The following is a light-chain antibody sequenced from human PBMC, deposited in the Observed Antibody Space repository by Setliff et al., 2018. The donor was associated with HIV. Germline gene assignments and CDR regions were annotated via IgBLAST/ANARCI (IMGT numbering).Light chain of an antibody. CDR1: SRDIGYFNY. Sequence: GSPGQSITISCTGSSRDIGYFNYVSWYQQHPNKAPKLIIYDVNRRPSGVSDRFSGSKSGNTASLSISGLQAEDEADYYCSSYTTSSILDFGTGTKVTVL. CDR3: SSYTTSSILD. J-gene: IGLJ1*01. V-gene: IGLV2-14*03. CDR2: DVN.